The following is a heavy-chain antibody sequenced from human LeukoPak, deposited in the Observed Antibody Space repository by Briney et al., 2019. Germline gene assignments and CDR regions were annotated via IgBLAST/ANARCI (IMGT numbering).Heavy chain of an antibody. CDR2: ISGGSDST. J-gene: IGHJ3*02. CDR3: AKDLGRYPTVAFDI. D-gene: IGHD3-9*01. CDR1: GFTFSNHA. V-gene: IGHV3-23*01. Sequence: GGSLRLSCAASGFTFSNHAMSWVRQVPGKGLEWVSAISGGSDSTYYADSVRGRFTISRDNSKNTLYLQMNSLRAEDTAVYYCAKDLGRYPTVAFDIWGQGTMVTVSS.